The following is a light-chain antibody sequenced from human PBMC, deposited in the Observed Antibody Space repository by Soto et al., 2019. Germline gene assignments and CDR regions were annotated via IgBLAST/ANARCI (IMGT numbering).Light chain of an antibody. Sequence: DSVMTQSPDSLAVSLGERATIHCKSSQSVFYSSRNKNYLAWYQQKPGQPPKLLISWASSREFGVPDRFSGSGSGTDFTLTISSLQAEDVAIYYCQHYYTTPPTFGQGTKVEI. CDR3: QHYYTTPPT. CDR2: WAS. CDR1: QSVFYSSRNKNY. J-gene: IGKJ1*01. V-gene: IGKV4-1*01.